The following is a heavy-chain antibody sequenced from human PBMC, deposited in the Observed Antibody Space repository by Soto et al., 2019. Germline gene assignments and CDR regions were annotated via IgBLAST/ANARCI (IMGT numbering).Heavy chain of an antibody. CDR2: IIPILGIA. J-gene: IGHJ4*02. Sequence: QVQLVQSGAEVKKPGSSVKVSCKASGGTFSSYTISWVRQAPGQGLEWMGRIIPILGIANYAQKFQGRVTITADKSTSTAYMELIRLRSEVTAVYYCARDGPNIVGHGPLWYWGQGTLVTVSS. D-gene: IGHD1-26*01. CDR1: GGTFSSYT. CDR3: ARDGPNIVGHGPLWY. V-gene: IGHV1-69*08.